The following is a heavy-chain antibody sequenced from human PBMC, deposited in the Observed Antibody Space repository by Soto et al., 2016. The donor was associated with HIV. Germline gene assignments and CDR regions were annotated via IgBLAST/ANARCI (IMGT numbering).Heavy chain of an antibody. CDR1: GYTFTLYY. Sequence: GASVKVSCKTSGYTFTLYYMHWVRQAPGQGLEWMGVINPRGGSTSYAQKFQGRVAMTRDTSASTVYMELSSLRSDDTAVYYCARDYYQYYYDSSGYLWDWGQGTLVTVSS. CDR2: INPRGGST. V-gene: IGHV1-46*01. D-gene: IGHD3-22*01. CDR3: ARDYYQYYYDSSGYLWD. J-gene: IGHJ4*02.